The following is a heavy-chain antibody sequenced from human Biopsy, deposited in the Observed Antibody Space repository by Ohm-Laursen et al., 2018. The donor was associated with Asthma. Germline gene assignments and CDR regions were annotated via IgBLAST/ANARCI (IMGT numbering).Heavy chain of an antibody. J-gene: IGHJ4*01. CDR2: ISFDGTNR. CDR1: GFSFSNYG. CDR3: TKEVFPGWELRRGPDY. D-gene: IGHD1-26*01. Sequence: SLRLSCAASGFSFSNYGMHWVRQAPGKGLDWVAVISFDGTNRNYTDSVKGRFTISRDNSRNTLHLEMNSLRAEDTAVYFCTKEVFPGWELRRGPDYWGRGTPVTVSS. V-gene: IGHV3-30*18.